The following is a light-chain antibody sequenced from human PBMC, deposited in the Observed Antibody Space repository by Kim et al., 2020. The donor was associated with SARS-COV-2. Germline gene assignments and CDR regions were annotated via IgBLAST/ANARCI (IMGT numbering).Light chain of an antibody. CDR3: QQYDNWPPWT. CDR2: DAS. CDR1: QSVGDK. V-gene: IGKV3-15*01. Sequence: SPGERATLSCRASQSVGDKLVWYQQKPGQSPRLLIYDASFRATGIPARFSGSGSGTEFTLTISSLQSEDSAVYYCQQYDNWPPWTFGQGTKVDIK. J-gene: IGKJ1*01.